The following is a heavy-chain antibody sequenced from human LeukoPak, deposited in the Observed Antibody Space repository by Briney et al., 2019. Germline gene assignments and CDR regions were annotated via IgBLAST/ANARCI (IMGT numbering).Heavy chain of an antibody. CDR1: GFTVSSNY. CDR3: ARGGSYLSAFDI. J-gene: IGHJ3*02. V-gene: IGHV3-53*01. D-gene: IGHD1-26*01. CDR2: ICSGGST. Sequence: GGSLRLSCTASGFTVSSNYMSWVRQAPGKGLEWVSIICSGGSTFYADSVKGRFTISRDNSKNTLYLQMNSLRAEDTAVYYCARGGSYLSAFDIWGQGTMVTVSS.